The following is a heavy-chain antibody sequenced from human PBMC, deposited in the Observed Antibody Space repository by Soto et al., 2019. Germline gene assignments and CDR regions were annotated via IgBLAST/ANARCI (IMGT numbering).Heavy chain of an antibody. Sequence: EVQLVESGGGLVQPEGSLRLSCAASGFTFSSYSMNWVRQAPGKGLEWVSYISNSSSTISYADSVRGRFTISRDNAKNSLYLQMNSLRAEDTAVYYCANSLTTVTPGYWGQGTLVTVSS. V-gene: IGHV3-48*01. D-gene: IGHD4-17*01. J-gene: IGHJ4*02. CDR1: GFTFSSYS. CDR2: ISNSSSTI. CDR3: ANSLTTVTPGY.